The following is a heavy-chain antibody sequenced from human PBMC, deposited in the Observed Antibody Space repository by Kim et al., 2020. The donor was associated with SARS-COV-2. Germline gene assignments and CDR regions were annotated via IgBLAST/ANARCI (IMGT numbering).Heavy chain of an antibody. J-gene: IGHJ6*02. V-gene: IGHV5-51*01. D-gene: IGHD1-26*01. CDR2: IYPGDSDT. Sequence: GESLKISCKGSGYSFTSYWIGWVRQMPGKGLEWMGIIYPGDSDTRYSPSFQGQVTISADKSISTAYLQWSSLKASDTAMYYCARHSLNYVGGYYYYYGMDVWGQGTTVTVPS. CDR1: GYSFTSYW. CDR3: ARHSLNYVGGYYYYYGMDV.